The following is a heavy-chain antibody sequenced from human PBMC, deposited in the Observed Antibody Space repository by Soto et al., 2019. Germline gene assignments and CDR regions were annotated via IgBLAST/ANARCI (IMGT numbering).Heavy chain of an antibody. V-gene: IGHV1-8*01. D-gene: IGHD1-26*01. CDR3: ARGLGGHIVGATGGAIAFDI. CDR1: GYTFTSYD. Sequence: QVQLVQSGAEVKKPGASVKVSCKASGYTFTSYDINWVRQATGQGLEWMGWMNPNSGNTGYAQKFQGRVTMTRNTSISTAYMELSSLRSEDKAVYYCARGLGGHIVGATGGAIAFDIWGQGTMVTVSS. CDR2: MNPNSGNT. J-gene: IGHJ3*02.